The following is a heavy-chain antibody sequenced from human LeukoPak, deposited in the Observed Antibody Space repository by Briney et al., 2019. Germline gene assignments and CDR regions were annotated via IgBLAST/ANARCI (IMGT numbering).Heavy chain of an antibody. CDR3: ARGGSSTSYELNWFDP. J-gene: IGHJ5*02. Sequence: ASVKVSCKASGYTFTVYYIHWLRQAPGQGLEWMGWIIPNSGGTKYAQKFQDRVTMTRDTSISTAYMELSSLTYDDTAVYYCARGGSSTSYELNWFDPWGQGTLVTVSS. D-gene: IGHD2-2*01. CDR1: GYTFTVYY. V-gene: IGHV1-2*02. CDR2: IIPNSGGT.